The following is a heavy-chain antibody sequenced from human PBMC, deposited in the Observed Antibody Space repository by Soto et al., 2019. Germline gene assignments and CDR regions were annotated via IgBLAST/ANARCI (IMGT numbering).Heavy chain of an antibody. CDR3: ASQEVRTDY. V-gene: IGHV3-23*01. CDR1: GFTFSSYA. Sequence: EGSLRLSCAASGFTFSSYAMSWDRQAPGRGLEWVSAISGSAASTYYAYSVKGRFTISRDNSKNTLNLQMHSLRAEDTAVDYCASQEVRTDYWGPGALVTISS. CDR2: ISGSAAST. J-gene: IGHJ4*02. D-gene: IGHD2-2*01.